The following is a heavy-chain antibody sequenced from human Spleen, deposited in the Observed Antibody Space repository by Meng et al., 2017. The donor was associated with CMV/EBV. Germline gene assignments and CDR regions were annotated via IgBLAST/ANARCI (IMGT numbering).Heavy chain of an antibody. J-gene: IGHJ6*02. V-gene: IGHV3-21*01. CDR2: ISSSSSYI. CDR1: GGSFSGYY. D-gene: IGHD6-6*01. Sequence: ETLSLTCAVYGGSFSGYYWSWIRQPPGKGLEWVSSISSSSSYIYYADSVKGRFTISRDNAKNSLYLQMNSLRAEDTAVYYCARDKTGSSSHNSMDVWGPGTTVTVSS. CDR3: ARDKTGSSSHNSMDV.